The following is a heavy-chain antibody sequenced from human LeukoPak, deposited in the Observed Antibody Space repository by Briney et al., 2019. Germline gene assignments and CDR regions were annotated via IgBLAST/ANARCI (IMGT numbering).Heavy chain of an antibody. CDR3: ASRDDSGPY. CDR1: GGSIYSPNW. CDR2: VSHTGRT. Sequence: SETLSLTCVVSGGSIYSPNWWTWVRQPPGKGLEWIGKVSHTGRTNYHPSLQSRVTISLDESKNHFFLRVTSMTAADTAVYYCASRDDSGPYWGQGTLVTVSS. D-gene: IGHD4-17*01. V-gene: IGHV4/OR15-8*01. J-gene: IGHJ4*02.